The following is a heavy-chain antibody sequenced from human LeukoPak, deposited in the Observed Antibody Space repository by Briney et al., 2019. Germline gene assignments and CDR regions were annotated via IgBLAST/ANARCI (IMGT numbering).Heavy chain of an antibody. CDR3: ARGKSSYYFDY. CDR1: GGSINSGAFS. Sequence: SETLSLTCAVSGGSINSGAFSWRWFRQPPGKGLEWIGYIYPGGTTYYSPSLKSRVTMSVDRSKNHFSLRLTSVAAADTAIYYCARGKSSYYFDYWGQGTLVTVSS. CDR2: IYPGGTT. J-gene: IGHJ4*02. V-gene: IGHV4-30-2*01.